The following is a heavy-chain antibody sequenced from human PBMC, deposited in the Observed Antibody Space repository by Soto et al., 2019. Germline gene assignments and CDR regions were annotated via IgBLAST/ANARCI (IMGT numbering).Heavy chain of an antibody. Sequence: QVQLVQSGAEVKKPGASVKVSCKASGYTFATYAIHWVRQAPGQGLEWMGWINPATGNTEYSEKFQDRVTITRDTSASTAYMELRGLRSEDTAVYCCARRYKSAGWLEPWGQGTLVTVSS. CDR2: INPATGNT. V-gene: IGHV1-3*01. J-gene: IGHJ5*02. D-gene: IGHD1-1*01. CDR3: ARRYKSAGWLEP. CDR1: GYTFATYA.